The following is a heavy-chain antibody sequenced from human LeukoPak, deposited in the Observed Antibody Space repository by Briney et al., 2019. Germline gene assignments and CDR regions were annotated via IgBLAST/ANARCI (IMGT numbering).Heavy chain of an antibody. CDR3: AGAVRGVMSYNWFDP. CDR2: IYYSGST. CDR1: GGSISSYY. V-gene: IGHV4-59*12. Sequence: SETLSLTCTVSGGSISSYYWSWIRQPPGKGLEWIGYIYYSGSTNYNPSLKSRVTISVDTSKNQFSLKLSSVTAADTAVYYCAGAVRGVMSYNWFDPWGQGTLVTVSS. J-gene: IGHJ5*02. D-gene: IGHD3-10*01.